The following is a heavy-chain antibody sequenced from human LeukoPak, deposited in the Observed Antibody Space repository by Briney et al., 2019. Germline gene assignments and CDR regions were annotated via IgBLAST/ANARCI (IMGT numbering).Heavy chain of an antibody. D-gene: IGHD6-25*01. CDR3: ARQLYSSATV. CDR2: IYYSGST. CDR1: GGSLSSSNYF. V-gene: IGHV4-39*01. J-gene: IGHJ6*02. Sequence: SETLSLTCTVSGGSLSSSNYFWGWLRQPPGRGGEWVGNIYYSGSTYYNPSLKSRVTISVDTSKNQFSLQLTSVTVADTAVYYCARQLYSSATVWGQGTTVTVSS.